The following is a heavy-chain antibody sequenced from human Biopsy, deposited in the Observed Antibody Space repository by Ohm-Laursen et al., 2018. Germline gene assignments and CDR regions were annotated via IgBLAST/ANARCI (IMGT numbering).Heavy chain of an antibody. CDR3: ARSRGSSGIATIYYYGMDV. CDR2: ISSSSDNI. J-gene: IGHJ6*02. D-gene: IGHD3-10*01. Sequence: SLRLSCAASGFTLSSYSMNWVRQTPGKGLEWVSTISSSSDNIYYVDPVKSRFTISRDNAKNSLYLQMNSLRAEDTAVYYCARSRGSSGIATIYYYGMDVWGQGTTATVSS. CDR1: GFTLSSYS. V-gene: IGHV3-21*01.